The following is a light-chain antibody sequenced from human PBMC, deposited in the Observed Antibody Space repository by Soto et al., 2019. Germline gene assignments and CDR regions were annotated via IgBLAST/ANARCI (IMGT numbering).Light chain of an antibody. CDR1: QSIHTW. CDR2: KAS. V-gene: IGKV1-5*03. J-gene: IGKJ2*01. Sequence: DFQMTQSPSTLSASVGDSVTITCRASQSIHTWLAWYQQKPGRTPKLLIYKASVLESGVPSRFSGSGSGTEFTLTISSLQPDDFATYYCQQYNSHPYNFCRGTKLQIK. CDR3: QQYNSHPYN.